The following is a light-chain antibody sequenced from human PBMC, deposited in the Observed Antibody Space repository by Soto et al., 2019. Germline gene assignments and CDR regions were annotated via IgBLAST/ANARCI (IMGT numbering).Light chain of an antibody. Sequence: QSVLTQPPSASGTPGQRVTISCSGSISNIGTNTVNWYQQLPGTAPKLLIYSDNQRPSGVPDRFSGSKSGTSASLAISGLRSEDEADYYCAAWDDSLSGYVFGTGTQLTVL. CDR3: AAWDDSLSGYV. CDR1: ISNIGTNT. J-gene: IGLJ1*01. V-gene: IGLV1-44*01. CDR2: SDN.